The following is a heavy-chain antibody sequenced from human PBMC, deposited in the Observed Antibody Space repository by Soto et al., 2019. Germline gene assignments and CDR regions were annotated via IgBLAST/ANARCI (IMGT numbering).Heavy chain of an antibody. V-gene: IGHV4-34*02. Sequence: QVHLQQWGAGLLKPSETLSLTCGVYGGSLRGSYWSWIRQPPGKALEWLGKVTHSGSTTFNPSLKSRVSVSVDTSDNQFSRKLTSVPAADTAVYYCARGHIPVYGPVPDYFDSWGQGTLVTVSS. D-gene: IGHD2-21*01. CDR1: GGSLRGSY. J-gene: IGHJ4*02. CDR2: VTHSGST. CDR3: ARGHIPVYGPVPDYFDS.